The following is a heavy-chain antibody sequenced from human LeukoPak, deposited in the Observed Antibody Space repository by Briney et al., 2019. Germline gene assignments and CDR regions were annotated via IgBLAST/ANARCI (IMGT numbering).Heavy chain of an antibody. CDR1: GGSLSDYS. CDR2: IYTSGTT. J-gene: IGHJ3*02. D-gene: IGHD2-2*03. Sequence: SETLSLTCTVSGGSLSDYSWSWIRQPAGKGLEWIGRIYTSGTTNYNPSLKSRVTMSVDTSKNQFSLRLSSVTAADTALYYCARDLVGYCSTVNCYGAAFDMWGQGKMVTVSS. CDR3: ARDLVGYCSTVNCYGAAFDM. V-gene: IGHV4-4*07.